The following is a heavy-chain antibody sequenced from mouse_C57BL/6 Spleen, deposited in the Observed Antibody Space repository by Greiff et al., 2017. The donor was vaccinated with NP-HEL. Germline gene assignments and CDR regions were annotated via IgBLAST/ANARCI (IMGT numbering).Heavy chain of an antibody. D-gene: IGHD1-1*01. J-gene: IGHJ2*01. Sequence: QVHVKQPGAELVKPGASVKMSCKASGYTFTSYWITWVKQRPGQGLEWIGDIYPGSGSTNYNEKFKSKATLTVDTSSSTAYMQLSSLTSEDSAVYYCARGYYGSGDYFDYWGQGTTLTVSS. CDR3: ARGYYGSGDYFDY. V-gene: IGHV1-55*01. CDR2: IYPGSGST. CDR1: GYTFTSYW.